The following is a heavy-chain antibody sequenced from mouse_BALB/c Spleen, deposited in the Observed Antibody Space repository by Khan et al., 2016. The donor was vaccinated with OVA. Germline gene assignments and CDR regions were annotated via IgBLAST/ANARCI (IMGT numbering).Heavy chain of an antibody. CDR1: GYTFTNYW. Sequence: QVQLQQSGAELVRPGASVKVSCKASGYTFTNYWINWVKQRPGQGLDWIGNIYPSDSYTNYNQNFKDTATLTVDKSSSTAYMQLSSPTSEDSAVYYGTRGDPGNFDYWGQGTTLTVSS. D-gene: IGHD2-13*01. CDR2: IYPSDSYT. J-gene: IGHJ2*01. CDR3: TRGDPGNFDY. V-gene: IGHV1-69*02.